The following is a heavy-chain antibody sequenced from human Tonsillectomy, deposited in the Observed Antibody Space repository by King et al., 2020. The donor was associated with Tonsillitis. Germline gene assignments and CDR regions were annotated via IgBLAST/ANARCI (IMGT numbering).Heavy chain of an antibody. J-gene: IGHJ4*02. D-gene: IGHD5-18*01. CDR1: GFTFSSHG. V-gene: IGHV3-30-3*01. CDR3: VRDPSSLGYSYFDY. CDR2: TSYDGSNK. Sequence: VQLVESGGGVVQPGRSLRLSCAASGFTFSSHGLHWVRQAPDKGLEWVAVTSYDGSNKYYAESVKGRFTISRDNSKNTPYLQMNSLRAEDTAVYYCVRDPSSLGYSYFDYWGQGTLVTVSS.